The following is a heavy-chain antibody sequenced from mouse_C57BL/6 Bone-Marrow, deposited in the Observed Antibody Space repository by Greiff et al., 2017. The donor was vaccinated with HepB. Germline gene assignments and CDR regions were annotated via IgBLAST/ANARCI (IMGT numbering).Heavy chain of an antibody. V-gene: IGHV1-69*01. J-gene: IGHJ1*03. CDR2: IDPSDSYT. D-gene: IGHD4-1*01. Sequence: QVQLKQPGAELVMPGASVKLSCKASGYTFTSYWMHWVKQRPGQGLEWIGEIDPSDSYTNYNQKFKGKSTLTVDKSSSTAYMQLSSLTSEDSAVYYCATGANWDGWYFDVWGTGTTVTVSS. CDR1: GYTFTSYW. CDR3: ATGANWDGWYFDV.